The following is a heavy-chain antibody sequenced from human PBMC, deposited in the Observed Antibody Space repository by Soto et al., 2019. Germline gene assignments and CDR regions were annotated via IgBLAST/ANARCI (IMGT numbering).Heavy chain of an antibody. V-gene: IGHV4-30-4*01. CDR2: IYYSGST. J-gene: IGHJ6*02. D-gene: IGHD5-12*01. Sequence: QVQLQESGPGLVKPSQTLSLTCTVSGGSISSGDYYWSWIRQPPGKGLEWIGYIYYSGSTYYNPSLKSRVTISVDTSKNQFSLKLSSVTAADTAVYYCARDQMATWDYYYYGMDVWGQGTTVTVSS. CDR3: ARDQMATWDYYYYGMDV. CDR1: GGSISSGDYY.